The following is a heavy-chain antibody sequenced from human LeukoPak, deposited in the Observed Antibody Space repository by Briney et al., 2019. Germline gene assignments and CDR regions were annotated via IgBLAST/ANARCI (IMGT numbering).Heavy chain of an antibody. J-gene: IGHJ3*02. V-gene: IGHV3-7*03. CDR2: IEEDGSEK. Sequence: GGSLRLSCATSGFTFSSYWMSWVRQAPGKGLEWVANIEEDGSEKYYVDSVKGRFTISRDNAKNSLYLQMNSLRADDTAVYYCARESWKGELDGFDIWGQGTVVTVSS. CDR3: ARESWKGELDGFDI. CDR1: GFTFSSYW. D-gene: IGHD1-26*01.